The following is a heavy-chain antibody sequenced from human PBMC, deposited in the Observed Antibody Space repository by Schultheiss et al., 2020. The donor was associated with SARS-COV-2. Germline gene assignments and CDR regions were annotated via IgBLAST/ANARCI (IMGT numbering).Heavy chain of an antibody. Sequence: GESLKISCAASGFTFSSYAMHWVRQAPGKGLEWVAVISYDGSNKYYADSVKGRFTISRDNSKNTLYLQMNSLRAEDTAVYYCARRLLGDGDYWGQGTLVTVSS. CDR3: ARRLLGDGDY. CDR2: ISYDGSNK. D-gene: IGHD3-16*01. J-gene: IGHJ4*02. CDR1: GFTFSSYA. V-gene: IGHV3-30-3*01.